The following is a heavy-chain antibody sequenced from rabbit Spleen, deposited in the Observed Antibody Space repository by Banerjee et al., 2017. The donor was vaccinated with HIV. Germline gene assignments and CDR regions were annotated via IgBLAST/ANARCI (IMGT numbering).Heavy chain of an antibody. V-gene: IGHV1S45*01. J-gene: IGHJ4*01. CDR2: VSTTISTYT. D-gene: IGHD8-1*01. Sequence: QEQLEESGGDLVKPGASLTLTCTASGLDFSSSYWICWVRQAPGKGLEWIACVSTTISTYTYYASWAKGRITVSKTSSTTVSLQMTSLTVADTATYFCARDGAGGSYFALWGPGTLVTVS. CDR3: ARDGAGGSYFAL. CDR1: GLDFSSSYW.